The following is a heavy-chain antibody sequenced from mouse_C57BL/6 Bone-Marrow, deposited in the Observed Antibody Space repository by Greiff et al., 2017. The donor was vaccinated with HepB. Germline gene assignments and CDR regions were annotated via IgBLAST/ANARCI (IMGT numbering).Heavy chain of an antibody. CDR3: ARDWGGDY. J-gene: IGHJ2*01. V-gene: IGHV5-4*01. Sequence: EVMLVESGGGLVKPGGSLKLSCAASGFTFSSYAMSWVRQTPEKRLEWVATISDGGSYTYYPDNVKGRFTISRDNAKNNMYLQMSHLKSEDTAMYYGARDWGGDYWGQGTTLTVSS. CDR1: GFTFSSYA. CDR2: ISDGGSYT.